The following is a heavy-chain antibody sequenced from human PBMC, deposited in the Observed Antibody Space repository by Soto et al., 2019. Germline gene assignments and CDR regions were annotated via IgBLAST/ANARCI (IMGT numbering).Heavy chain of an antibody. CDR2: ISYDGSNQ. V-gene: IGHV3-30-3*01. Sequence: QVQLVESGGGVVQPGGSLRLSCAASGFTFSDFAMHWVRQAPGKGLEWVAVISYDGSNQYYADSVKGRFTISRDLSKRTVFLQMNSLTTEDTSVYYCARDQNYHGSGIYSKYAMDVWGPGTTVAVSS. CDR1: GFTFSDFA. J-gene: IGHJ6*02. D-gene: IGHD3-10*01. CDR3: ARDQNYHGSGIYSKYAMDV.